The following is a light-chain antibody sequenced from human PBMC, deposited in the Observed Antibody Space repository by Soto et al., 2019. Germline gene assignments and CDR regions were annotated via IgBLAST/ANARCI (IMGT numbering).Light chain of an antibody. CDR3: QQFRNWPWT. V-gene: IGKV3D-15*01. Sequence: EIVLTQSPGTLSVSPGDRVTLSCRASQSISINLAWYQHKPGQAPRLLIHAGSTRATGIPARISGSGSGTEFTLTISSLQPEDFAVYYCQQFRNWPWTFGQGTKVDIK. J-gene: IGKJ1*01. CDR2: AGS. CDR1: QSISIN.